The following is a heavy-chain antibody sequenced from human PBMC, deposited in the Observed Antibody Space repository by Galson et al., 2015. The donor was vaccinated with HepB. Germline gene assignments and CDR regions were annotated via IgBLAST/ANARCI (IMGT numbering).Heavy chain of an antibody. V-gene: IGHV3-15*01. CDR3: TTDPLTKLSSLDDY. J-gene: IGHJ4*02. CDR1: GFIFSNAW. Sequence: SLRLSCAASGFIFSNAWMSWVRQAPGKGLEWVGRIKSNTDGGTIDYAAPVKGRFTISRDDLKNTLYLQMNSLKTEDTAVYYCTTDPLTKLSSLDDYWGQGTLVTVSS. CDR2: IKSNTDGGTI. D-gene: IGHD4-11*01.